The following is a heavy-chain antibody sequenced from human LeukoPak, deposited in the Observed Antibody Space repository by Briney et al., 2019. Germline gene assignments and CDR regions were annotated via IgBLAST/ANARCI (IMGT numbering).Heavy chain of an antibody. CDR1: GFTFSSYA. Sequence: PGGSLRLSCAASGFTFSSYAMHWVRQAPGKGLEWVEVISYDGSNKYYADSVKGRFTISRDNSKNTLYLQMNSLRAEDTAVYYCANDDTRTLDAFDIWGQGTMVTVSS. J-gene: IGHJ3*02. V-gene: IGHV3-30*18. CDR2: ISYDGSNK. CDR3: ANDDTRTLDAFDI. D-gene: IGHD1-14*01.